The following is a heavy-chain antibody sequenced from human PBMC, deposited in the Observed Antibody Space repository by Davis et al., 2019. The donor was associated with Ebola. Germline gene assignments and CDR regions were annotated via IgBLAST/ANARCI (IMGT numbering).Heavy chain of an antibody. V-gene: IGHV4-4*02. CDR1: GDSISSSNW. J-gene: IGHJ6*02. Sequence: MPSETLSLTCAVSGDSISSSNWWSWVRQPPGKGLEWIGEISQSGSTNCNPSLKSRVTISVDKSKNQFSLKLSSVTAADTAVYYCARGQIFGVVKYYYYGMDVWGQGTTVTVSS. CDR2: ISQSGST. D-gene: IGHD3-3*01. CDR3: ARGQIFGVVKYYYYGMDV.